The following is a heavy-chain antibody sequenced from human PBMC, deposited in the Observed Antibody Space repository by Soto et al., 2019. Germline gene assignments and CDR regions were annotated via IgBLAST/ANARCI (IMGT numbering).Heavy chain of an antibody. CDR3: AGTTTPQWYYMDV. D-gene: IGHD1-26*01. J-gene: IGHJ6*03. CDR2: TYYRSRWYN. V-gene: IGHV6-1*01. CDR1: GDSVSSNSAA. Sequence: QVPLQQSGPGLVKPSQTLSLTCAISGDSVSSNSAAWNRIRQPPSRGLEWLGRTYYRSRWYNDYAVPVNSRITIKPGTSKEQLSPHLNSVTPEHTAVHYCAGTTTPQWYYMDVWGKVTTVTVSS.